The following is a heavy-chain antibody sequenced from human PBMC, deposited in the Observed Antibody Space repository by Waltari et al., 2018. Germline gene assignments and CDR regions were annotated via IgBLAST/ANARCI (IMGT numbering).Heavy chain of an antibody. CDR3: AREDILTAYYNDYWYFDL. CDR1: GFTFSSYS. V-gene: IGHV3-21*01. Sequence: EVQLVESGGGLVKPGGSLRLSCAASGFTFSSYSMNWVRQAPGQGVEWVLSISSSRCYIYYADSVKGRFTISRDNAKNSLYLQMNSLRAEDTAVYYCAREDILTAYYNDYWYFDLWGRGTLVTVSS. D-gene: IGHD3-9*01. CDR2: ISSSRCYI. J-gene: IGHJ2*01.